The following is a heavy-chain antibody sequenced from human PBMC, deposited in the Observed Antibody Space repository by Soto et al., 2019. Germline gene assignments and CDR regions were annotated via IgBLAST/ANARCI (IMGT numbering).Heavy chain of an antibody. V-gene: IGHV3-30*18. CDR3: AKDRCISTSCFGGMDV. D-gene: IGHD2-2*01. J-gene: IGHJ6*02. CDR2: ISYDGSNK. Sequence: QVQLVESGGGVVQPGRSLRLSCAASGFTFSSYGMHWVRQAPGKGLEWVAVISYDGSNKYYADSVKGRFTISRDNSKNTLYLQMNSLRAEHTAVYYCAKDRCISTSCFGGMDVWGQGTTVTVSS. CDR1: GFTFSSYG.